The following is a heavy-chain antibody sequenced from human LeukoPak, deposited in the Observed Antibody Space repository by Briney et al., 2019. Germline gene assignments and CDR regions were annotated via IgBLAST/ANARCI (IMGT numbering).Heavy chain of an antibody. CDR3: AKDWDSSSSEDYFDY. Sequence: PGGSLRLSCAASGFTFSSYGMHWVRQAPGKGLEWVAVIWYDGSNKYYADSVKGRFTISRDNSKNTLYLQMNSLRAEDTAVYYCAKDWDSSSSEDYFDYRGQGTLVTVSS. D-gene: IGHD6-6*01. V-gene: IGHV3-30*02. CDR2: IWYDGSNK. J-gene: IGHJ4*02. CDR1: GFTFSSYG.